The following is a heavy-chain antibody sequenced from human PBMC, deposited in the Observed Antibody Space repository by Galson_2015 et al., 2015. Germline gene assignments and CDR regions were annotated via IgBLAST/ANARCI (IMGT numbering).Heavy chain of an antibody. CDR1: GGSIRSSSYY. V-gene: IGHV4-39*07. Sequence: ETLSLTCTVSGGSIRSSSYYWGWVRQPPGKGLEWIASIYYSGFTYYNPSLKSRVTMSIDTSKNQFSVSLSSVTAADTAVYYCARDVGRVVGNGLDCWGQGTLVTISS. CDR3: ARDVGRVVGNGLDC. J-gene: IGHJ4*02. D-gene: IGHD2-2*01. CDR2: IYYSGFT.